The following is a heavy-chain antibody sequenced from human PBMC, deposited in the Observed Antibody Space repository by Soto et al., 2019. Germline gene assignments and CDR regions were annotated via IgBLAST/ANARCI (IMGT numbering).Heavy chain of an antibody. J-gene: IGHJ6*02. CDR3: ARVXARYDFWSGTPSYGMDV. CDR2: INHRGST. CDR1: GGSFSSYY. V-gene: IGHV4-34*01. D-gene: IGHD3-3*01. Sequence: PSEPLSLTFAVHGGSFSSYYWSWIRQPPGKGLEWIGEINHRGSTNYNPSLKSRVTISVDTFKNQFSLKLSYVTAADTAVYYCARVXARYDFWSGTPSYGMDVWGQGTTVTVSS.